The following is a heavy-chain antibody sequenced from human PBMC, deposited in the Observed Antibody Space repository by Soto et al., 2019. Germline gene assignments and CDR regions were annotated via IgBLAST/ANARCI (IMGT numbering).Heavy chain of an antibody. CDR1: GCSVSSGSYS. CDR2: IYYSGST. V-gene: IGHV4-61*01. CDR3: ARALAGYYWSYYYYGMDV. J-gene: IGHJ6*02. Sequence: PSGTLSLPCTVSGCSVSSGSYSWSGIRQPPGKGLERLGYIYYSGSTNYNPSLKSPVTPSVDTSTNQFSQKPSSVTAADTAVYNCARALAGYYWSYYYYGMDVWGQGTTVTVSS. D-gene: IGHD3-9*01.